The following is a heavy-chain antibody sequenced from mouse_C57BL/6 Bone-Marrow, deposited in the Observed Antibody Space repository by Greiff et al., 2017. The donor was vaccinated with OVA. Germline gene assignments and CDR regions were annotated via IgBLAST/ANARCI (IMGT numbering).Heavy chain of an antibody. V-gene: IGHV5-12*01. D-gene: IGHD6-1*01. CDR3: ARQGGLYYAMDY. Sequence: EVMLVESGGGLVQPGGSLKLSCAASGFTFSDYYMYWVRQTPEKRLEWVAYISNGGGSTYYPDTVKGRFTISRDNAKNTLYLQMSRLKSEDTAMYYCARQGGLYYAMDYWGQGTSVTVSS. CDR1: GFTFSDYY. J-gene: IGHJ4*01. CDR2: ISNGGGST.